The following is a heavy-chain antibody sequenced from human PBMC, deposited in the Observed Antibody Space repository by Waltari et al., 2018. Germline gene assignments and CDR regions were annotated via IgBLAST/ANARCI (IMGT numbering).Heavy chain of an antibody. CDR2: FSGASGST. CDR1: GASVRSHY. D-gene: IGHD1-7*01. Sequence: QLQLQESGPGLLKPSEPLSLTCTVSGASVRSHYWTWVRQPPGVGLEWIGRFSGASGSTDYSPSLKSRVTISTDTSENHLSLEVRSVTAADTAIYYCAKGNYGSRSYYFDFWGRGVLVTVSS. J-gene: IGHJ4*02. V-gene: IGHV4-4*07. CDR3: AKGNYGSRSYYFDF.